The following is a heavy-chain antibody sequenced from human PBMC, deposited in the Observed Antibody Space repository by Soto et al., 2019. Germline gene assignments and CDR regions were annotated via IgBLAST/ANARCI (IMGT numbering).Heavy chain of an antibody. CDR3: AREGPGMATIGY. CDR2: ISSLGGST. V-gene: IGHV3-64D*06. J-gene: IGHJ4*02. Sequence: PGGFLRLSCSASGFTFTSYAMHWVRQAPGKGLEYVSAISSLGGSTYYADSVKGRFTISRDNSKSTLYLQMSSLRLEDTAVYYCAREGPGMATIGYWGQGTLVTVSS. CDR1: GFTFTSYA. D-gene: IGHD5-12*01.